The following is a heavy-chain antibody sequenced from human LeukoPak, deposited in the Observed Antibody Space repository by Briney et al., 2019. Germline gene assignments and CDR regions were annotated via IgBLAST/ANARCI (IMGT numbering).Heavy chain of an antibody. CDR1: GFTFSSYS. Sequence: GGSLRLSCAASGFTFSSYSMNWVRQAPGKGLEWVSSISSSSYIYYADSVKGRFTISRDNAKNSLYLQMNSLRAEDTAVYYCARDRDGHSSGCAFDIWGQGTMVTVSS. CDR2: ISSSSYI. J-gene: IGHJ3*02. D-gene: IGHD6-19*01. V-gene: IGHV3-21*01. CDR3: ARDRDGHSSGCAFDI.